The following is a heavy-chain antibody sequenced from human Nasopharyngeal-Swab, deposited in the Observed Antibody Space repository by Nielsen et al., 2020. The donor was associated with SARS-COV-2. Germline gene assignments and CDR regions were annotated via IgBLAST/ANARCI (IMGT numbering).Heavy chain of an antibody. CDR3: AREIFSGYCSGTRCYGVIYYGMDV. Sequence: ASVKVSCKTSGDTFTNSAISWVRQTPGQGLEWMGWISVYNGDTNYAQKFQGRVTMTIDTSTSTAYMELRSLRPDDTAVYFCAREIFSGYCSGTRCYGVIYYGMDVWGQGTTVTVSS. D-gene: IGHD2-15*01. CDR2: ISVYNGDT. J-gene: IGHJ6*02. CDR1: GDTFTNSA. V-gene: IGHV1-18*01.